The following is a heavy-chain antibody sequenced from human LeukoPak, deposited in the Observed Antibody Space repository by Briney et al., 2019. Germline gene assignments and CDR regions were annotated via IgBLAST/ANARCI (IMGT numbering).Heavy chain of an antibody. V-gene: IGHV3-9*01. CDR3: ARDLYYYDSSGYYHYYYYGMDV. CDR1: GFTFDDYA. D-gene: IGHD3-22*01. CDR2: ISWNSGSI. J-gene: IGHJ6*02. Sequence: GRSLRLSCAASGFTFDDYAMHWVRQAPGKGLEWVSGISWNSGSIGYADSVKGRFTISRDNSKNTLYLKMNSLRAEDTAVYYCARDLYYYDSSGYYHYYYYGMDVWGQGTTVTVSS.